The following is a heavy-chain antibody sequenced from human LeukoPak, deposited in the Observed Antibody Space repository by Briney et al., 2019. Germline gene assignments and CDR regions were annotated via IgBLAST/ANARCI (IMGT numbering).Heavy chain of an antibody. J-gene: IGHJ4*02. Sequence: PSETLSLTCTVSGGSLSSYYWSWIRQPAGKGLEWIGRIYTSGSTNYNPSLKRRVTMSVDTSKNQFSLKLSSVTAADTAVYDCARGFYGDYEDYFDYWGQGTLVTVSS. CDR3: ARGFYGDYEDYFDY. CDR1: GGSLSSYY. V-gene: IGHV4-4*07. CDR2: IYTSGST. D-gene: IGHD4-17*01.